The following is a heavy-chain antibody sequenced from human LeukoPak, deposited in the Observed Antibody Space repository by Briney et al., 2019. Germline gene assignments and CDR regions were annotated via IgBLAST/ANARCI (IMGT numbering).Heavy chain of an antibody. CDR1: GFTFSSYA. D-gene: IGHD6-13*01. CDR2: ISASGGST. V-gene: IGHV3-23*01. Sequence: GGSLRLSCAAPGFTFSSYAINWVRQAPGKGLEWVSSISASGGSTYYADSVRGRFTISRDNSKNTLYLQMNSLRAEDTAVYYCAKAPWGSSSCLDYWGQGTLVTVSS. J-gene: IGHJ4*02. CDR3: AKAPWGSSSCLDY.